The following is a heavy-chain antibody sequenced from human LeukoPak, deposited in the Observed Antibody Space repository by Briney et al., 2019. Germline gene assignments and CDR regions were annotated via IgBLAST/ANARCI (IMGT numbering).Heavy chain of an antibody. J-gene: IGHJ4*02. V-gene: IGHV3-74*01. CDR1: GFTFSGYW. Sequence: GGSLRLSCAASGFTFSGYWMHWVRQAPGKGLVWVSRINSDGSSTSYADSVKGRFTISRDNAKNTLYLQMNSLRAEDTAVYYCAREPYYYDSSGYYSLHYFDYWGQGTLVTVSS. D-gene: IGHD3-22*01. CDR2: INSDGSST. CDR3: AREPYYYDSSGYYSLHYFDY.